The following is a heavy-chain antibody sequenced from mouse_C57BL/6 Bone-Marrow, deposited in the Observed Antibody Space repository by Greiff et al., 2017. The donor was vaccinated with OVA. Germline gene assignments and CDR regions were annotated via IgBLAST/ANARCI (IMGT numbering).Heavy chain of an antibody. CDR1: GFSLTSYG. V-gene: IGHV2-2*01. D-gene: IGHD1-1*01. CDR2: IWSGGST. J-gene: IGHJ1*03. CDR3: ARDYYGSSYDV. Sequence: QVQLQQSGPGLVQPSQSLSITCTVSGFSLTSYGVHWVRQSPGQGLEWLGVIWSGGSTDYNAAFISRLSISKDNSKSHVFFKMNSLQADDTAIYYCARDYYGSSYDVWGTGTTVTVSS.